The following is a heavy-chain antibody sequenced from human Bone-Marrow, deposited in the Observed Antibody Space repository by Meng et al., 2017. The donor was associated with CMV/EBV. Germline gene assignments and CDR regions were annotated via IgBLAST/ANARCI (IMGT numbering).Heavy chain of an antibody. CDR3: ARVSWQWLGWGSV. CDR2: IYYSGST. CDR1: GGSISSYY. Sequence: SETLSLTCTVSGGSISSYYWSWIRQPPGKGLEWIGYIYYSGSTSYNPSLKSRVTISVDTSKNQFSLKPSSVTAADTAVYYCARVSWQWLGWGSVWGQGTTVTVSS. D-gene: IGHD6-19*01. J-gene: IGHJ6*02. V-gene: IGHV4-59*01.